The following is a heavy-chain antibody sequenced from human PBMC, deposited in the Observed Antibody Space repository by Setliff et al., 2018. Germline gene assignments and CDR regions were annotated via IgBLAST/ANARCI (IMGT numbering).Heavy chain of an antibody. CDR3: ARDPHNSGSS. CDR1: GFTFSTYW. Sequence: GGSLRLSCAASGFTFSTYWMHWVRQAPGKGLEWVSRINSDGSTTNYADSVKGRFTISRDNAENTLYLQMNSLRAEDTAVYYCARDPHNSGSSWGQGTLVTVSS. V-gene: IGHV3-74*01. J-gene: IGHJ5*02. D-gene: IGHD3-10*01. CDR2: INSDGSTT.